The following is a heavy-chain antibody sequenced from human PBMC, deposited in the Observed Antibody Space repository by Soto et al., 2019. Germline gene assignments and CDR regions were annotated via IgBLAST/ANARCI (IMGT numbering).Heavy chain of an antibody. D-gene: IGHD5-12*01. CDR1: GFTFSSSA. CDR3: AKGGDGYTTYYYFGLDV. CDR2: ISGSGGIT. J-gene: IGHJ6*02. V-gene: IGHV3-23*01. Sequence: GGSLRLSCAASGFTFSSSAMSWVRQAPGKGLEWVSVISGSGGITHYADSVKGRFTISRDDSKSTLYLQMNSLRAADTAAYYCAKGGDGYTTYYYFGLDVWGQGTTVTVSS.